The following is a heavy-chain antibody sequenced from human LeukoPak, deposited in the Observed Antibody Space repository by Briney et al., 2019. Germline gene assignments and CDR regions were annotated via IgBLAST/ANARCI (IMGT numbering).Heavy chain of an antibody. CDR2: IFSHGET. Sequence: GGSLRLSCAASGFTVGNNYMNWVRQAPGKGLEWVSLIFSHGETSYADSVKGRFTISRDNSKNTLYLQMNGLRVEDTAVYYCAKDLAPGYSSSWYRPFCFDYWGQGTLVTVSS. D-gene: IGHD6-13*01. V-gene: IGHV3-66*01. J-gene: IGHJ4*02. CDR3: AKDLAPGYSSSWYRPFCFDY. CDR1: GFTVGNNY.